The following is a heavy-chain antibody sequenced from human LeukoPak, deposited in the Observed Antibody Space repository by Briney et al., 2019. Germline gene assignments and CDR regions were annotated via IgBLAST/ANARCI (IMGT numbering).Heavy chain of an antibody. V-gene: IGHV1-2*06. J-gene: IGHJ4*02. CDR3: ARAGRGLHPPFDY. CDR2: INPNSGGT. CDR1: GYTFTGYY. D-gene: IGHD5-24*01. Sequence: ASVKVSCKASGYTFTGYYMHWVRQAPGQGLEWMGRINPNSGGTNYAQKFQGRVTMTRDTSISTAYMELSRLRSDDTAVYYCARAGRGLHPPFDYWGQGTLVTVSS.